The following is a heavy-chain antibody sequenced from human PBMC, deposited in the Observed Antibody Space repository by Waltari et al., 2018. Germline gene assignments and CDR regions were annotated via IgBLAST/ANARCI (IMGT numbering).Heavy chain of an antibody. D-gene: IGHD6-13*01. Sequence: QVQLVESGGGVVQPGRSLRLSCVASGFTFSSSGMHWVRQAPAKGLEWVAVIWYDGSNKYYADSVKGRFTISRDNSKNTLYLQMNSPRAEDTAVYYCARGQYSSSWGQRNFDYWGQGTLVTVSS. CDR2: IWYDGSNK. J-gene: IGHJ4*02. CDR1: GFTFSSSG. V-gene: IGHV3-33*01. CDR3: ARGQYSSSWGQRNFDY.